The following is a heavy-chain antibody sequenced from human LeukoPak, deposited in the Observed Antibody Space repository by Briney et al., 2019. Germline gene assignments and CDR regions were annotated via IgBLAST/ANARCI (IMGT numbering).Heavy chain of an antibody. V-gene: IGHV1-69*06. J-gene: IGHJ4*02. CDR1: GGTFSSYA. D-gene: IGHD4-17*01. Sequence: SVKVSCKASGGTFSSYAISWVRQAPGQGLEWMGWIIPIFGTANYAQKFQGRVTITADKSTSTAYMELSSLRSEDTAVYYCARSNAGYGDYYFDYWGQGTLVTVSS. CDR3: ARSNAGYGDYYFDY. CDR2: IIPIFGTA.